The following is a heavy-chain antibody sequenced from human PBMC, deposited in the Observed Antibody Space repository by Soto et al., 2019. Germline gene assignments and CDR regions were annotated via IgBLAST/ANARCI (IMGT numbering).Heavy chain of an antibody. CDR3: SRAGILTTPYYTDY. D-gene: IGHD2-21*01. Sequence: EVQLVESRGGLVQPEGSLRLSCVASGFTFSDYYMDWVRQAPGKGLEWVGRVRNKVNSYTTEYAASVKGRFTVSRDDSRNSVYLQMNSLKTGDTAMYYCSRAGILTTPYYTDYWGLGTLVTVSS. CDR2: VRNKVNSYTT. CDR1: GFTFSDYY. J-gene: IGHJ4*02. V-gene: IGHV3-72*01.